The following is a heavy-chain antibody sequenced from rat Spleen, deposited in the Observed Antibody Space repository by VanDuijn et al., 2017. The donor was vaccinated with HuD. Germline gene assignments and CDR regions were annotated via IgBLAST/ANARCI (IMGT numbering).Heavy chain of an antibody. CDR2: ISYEGSST. J-gene: IGHJ2*01. Sequence: EVQLVESGGGLVQPGRSMRLSCAASGFTFNDYYMAWVRQAPEKGLEWVASISYEGSSTYYGDSVKGRFTISRDNAKSTLYLQMNSLRSEETATYYWARDYYDGSYYPDYWGQGVMVTVSS. CDR1: GFTFNDYY. V-gene: IGHV5-22*01. CDR3: ARDYYDGSYYPDY. D-gene: IGHD1-12*02.